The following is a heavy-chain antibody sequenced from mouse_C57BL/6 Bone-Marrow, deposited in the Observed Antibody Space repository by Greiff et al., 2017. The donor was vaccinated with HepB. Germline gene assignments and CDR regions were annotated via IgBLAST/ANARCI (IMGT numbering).Heavy chain of an antibody. V-gene: IGHV14-3*01. CDR2: IDPANGNT. J-gene: IGHJ1*03. CDR1: GFNIKNTY. CDR3: APDGYYSYWYFDV. D-gene: IGHD2-3*01. Sequence: EVQLQQSVAELVRPGASVKLSCTASGFNIKNTYMHWVKQRPDQGLEWIGRIDPANGNTKYAPNFQGKATITADTSSNTAYLQLSSLTSEDTAIYYCAPDGYYSYWYFDVWGTGTTVTVSS.